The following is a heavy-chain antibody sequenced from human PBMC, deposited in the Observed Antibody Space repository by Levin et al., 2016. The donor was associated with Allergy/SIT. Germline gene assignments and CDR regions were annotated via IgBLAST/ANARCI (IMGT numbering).Heavy chain of an antibody. J-gene: IGHJ5*02. Sequence: GESLKISCAASGFSFDTYGMHWVRQAPGKGLEWVTVIRYDGSNKDYADSVKGRFTISRDNAKNSLYLQMNSLRAEDTAVYYCARDLGLDLITMVRGVMGWFDPWGQGTLVTVSS. V-gene: IGHV3-30*02. CDR2: IRYDGSNK. D-gene: IGHD3-10*01. CDR3: ARDLGLDLITMVRGVMGWFDP. CDR1: GFSFDTYG.